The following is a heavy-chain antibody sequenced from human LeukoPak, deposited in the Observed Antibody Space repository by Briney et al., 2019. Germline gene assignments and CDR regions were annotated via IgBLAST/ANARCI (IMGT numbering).Heavy chain of an antibody. J-gene: IGHJ3*02. Sequence: GGSLRLSCAASGFTFSNYWMTWVRQAQGKGLEWVANIKQDGIEKYYVDSVKGRFTISRDNAKDSLYLQLNILRAEDTAVYYCARVVDDWYGGAFDIWGQGTMVTVSS. CDR3: ARVVDDWYGGAFDI. CDR2: IKQDGIEK. D-gene: IGHD3-9*01. CDR1: GFTFSNYW. V-gene: IGHV3-7*01.